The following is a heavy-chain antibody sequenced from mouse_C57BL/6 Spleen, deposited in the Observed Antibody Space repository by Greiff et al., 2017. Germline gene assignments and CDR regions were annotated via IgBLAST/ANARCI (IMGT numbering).Heavy chain of an antibody. CDR3: AHYYGSTDYYAMDY. D-gene: IGHD1-1*01. V-gene: IGHV1-39*01. CDR2: INPNYGTT. J-gene: IGHJ4*01. CDR1: GYSFTDYN. Sequence: VQLQQSGPELVKPGASVKISCKASGYSFTDYNMNWVKQSNGKSLEWIGVINPNYGTTSYNQKFKGKATLTVDQSSSTAYMQLNSLTSEDSAVYYCAHYYGSTDYYAMDYWGQGTSDTVSS.